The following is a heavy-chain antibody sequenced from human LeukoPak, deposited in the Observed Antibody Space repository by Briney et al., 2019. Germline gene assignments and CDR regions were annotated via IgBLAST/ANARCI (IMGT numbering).Heavy chain of an antibody. CDR3: ARAKPRNMVRGLIMRRESRYYFDY. J-gene: IGHJ4*02. Sequence: GGSLRLSCAASGFTFSSYGMNWVRQAPGKGLEWISGISPSGGGTYYADFVKGRFTISRDNSKSTLYIQMNSLRAEDTAVYYCARAKPRNMVRGLIMRRESRYYFDYWGQGTLVTVSS. V-gene: IGHV3-23*01. CDR2: ISPSGGGT. D-gene: IGHD3-10*01. CDR1: GFTFSSYG.